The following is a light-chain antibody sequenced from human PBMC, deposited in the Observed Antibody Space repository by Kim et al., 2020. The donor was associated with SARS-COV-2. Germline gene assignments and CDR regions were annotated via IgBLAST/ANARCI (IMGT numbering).Light chain of an antibody. J-gene: IGKJ5*01. V-gene: IGKV3-11*01. CDR2: DSS. Sequence: SPRESATHSCRASQSVSTFLAWFQHKPGQAPRLLIYDSSTRATGIPARFSGSGSGTDFTLPISSLGPEDFAIYYCQQRGNWPPITLGPGTRLEIK. CDR1: QSVSTF. CDR3: QQRGNWPPIT.